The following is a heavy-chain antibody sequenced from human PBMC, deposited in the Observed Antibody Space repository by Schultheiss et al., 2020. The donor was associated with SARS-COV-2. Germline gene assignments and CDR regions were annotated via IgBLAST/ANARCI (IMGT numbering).Heavy chain of an antibody. CDR2: INHSGST. D-gene: IGHD6-13*01. V-gene: IGHV4-39*01. J-gene: IGHJ4*02. Sequence: SETLSLTCTVSGGSISSGGYYWSWIRQPPGKGLEWIGEINHSGSTNYNPSLKSRVTISVDKSKNQFSLKLSSVTAADTAVYYCARAAAGWGQGTLVTVSS. CDR3: ARAAAG. CDR1: GGSISSGGYY.